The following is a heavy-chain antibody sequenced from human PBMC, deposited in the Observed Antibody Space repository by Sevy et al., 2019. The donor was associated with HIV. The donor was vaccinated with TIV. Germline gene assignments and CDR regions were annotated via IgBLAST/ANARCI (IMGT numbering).Heavy chain of an antibody. D-gene: IGHD5-12*01. J-gene: IGHJ4*02. V-gene: IGHV3-30*18. CDR1: GFTFSSYG. Sequence: GGSLRLSCAASGFTFSSYGMQWVRQAPGKGLEWVAVISYDGSNKYYADSVKGRFTISRDNSKNTLYLQMNSLRAEDTAVYYCAKSQMATMFTLDYWGQGTLVTVSS. CDR2: ISYDGSNK. CDR3: AKSQMATMFTLDY.